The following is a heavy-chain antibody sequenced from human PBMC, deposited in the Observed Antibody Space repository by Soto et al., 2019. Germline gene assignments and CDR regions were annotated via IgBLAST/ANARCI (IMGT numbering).Heavy chain of an antibody. Sequence: PSETLSLTCTVSGGSISSGGYYWSWIRHHPGKGLEWIGYIYYSGSTYYNPSLKSRVTISVDTSKNQFSLKLSSVTAADTAVYYCAREGITGTLNWFDPWGQGTLVTVSS. CDR3: AREGITGTLNWFDP. CDR1: GGSISSGGYY. CDR2: IYYSGST. V-gene: IGHV4-31*03. D-gene: IGHD1-20*01. J-gene: IGHJ5*02.